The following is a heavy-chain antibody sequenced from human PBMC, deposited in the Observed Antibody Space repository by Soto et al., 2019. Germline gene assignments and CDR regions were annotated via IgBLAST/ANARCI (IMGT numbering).Heavy chain of an antibody. D-gene: IGHD2-2*01. CDR1: GFTFSSYA. CDR2: ISYDGSNK. J-gene: IGHJ6*02. Sequence: WGSLRLSCAASGFTFSSYAMHWVRQAPGKGLEWVAVISYDGSNKYYADSVKGRFTISRDNSKNTLYLQMNSLRAEDTAVYYCARGIPQYCSSTSCRRRLYYYYGMDVWGQGTTVTVSS. V-gene: IGHV3-30-3*01. CDR3: ARGIPQYCSSTSCRRRLYYYYGMDV.